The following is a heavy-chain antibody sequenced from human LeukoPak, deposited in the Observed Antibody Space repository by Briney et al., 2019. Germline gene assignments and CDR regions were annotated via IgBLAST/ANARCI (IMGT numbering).Heavy chain of an antibody. J-gene: IGHJ4*02. Sequence: GGSLRLSCAASGFTFSSYGMHWVRQAPGKGLEWVAFIRYDGSNKYYADSVKGRFTISRDNSKNTLYLQMNSLRAEDTAAYYCAKAVVAAAAGYFDYWGQGTLVTVSS. V-gene: IGHV3-30*02. CDR1: GFTFSSYG. CDR2: IRYDGSNK. CDR3: AKAVVAAAAGYFDY. D-gene: IGHD6-13*01.